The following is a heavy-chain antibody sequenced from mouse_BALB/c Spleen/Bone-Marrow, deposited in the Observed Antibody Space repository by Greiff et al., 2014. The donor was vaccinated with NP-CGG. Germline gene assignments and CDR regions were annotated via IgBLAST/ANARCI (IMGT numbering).Heavy chain of an antibody. CDR1: GFSFISYG. V-gene: IGHV2-6*02. D-gene: IGHD2-3*01. CDR2: IWSDGST. J-gene: IGHJ2*01. CDR3: ARNSGGMIFDY. Sequence: QVQLQQSGPGLVAPSQSLSIACTVSGFSFISYGVHWVRQPPGKGLEWLVVIWSDGSTTYNSALKSRLSISKDNSKSQVFLKMNSLQTDDTAMYYCARNSGGMIFDYWGQGTTLTVSS.